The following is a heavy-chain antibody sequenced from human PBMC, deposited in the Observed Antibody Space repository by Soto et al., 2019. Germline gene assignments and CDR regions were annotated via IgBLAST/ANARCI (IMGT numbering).Heavy chain of an antibody. V-gene: IGHV3-23*01. CDR1: GFTFSSYA. CDR3: AKDQVLGYCTNGVCPWSAGFRNYYYGMDV. CDR2: ISGSGGST. J-gene: IGHJ6*02. Sequence: GGSLRLSCAASGFTFSSYAMSWVRQAPGKGLEWVSAISGSGGSTYYADSVKGRFTISRDNSKNTRYLQMNSLRAEDTAVYYCAKDQVLGYCTNGVCPWSAGFRNYYYGMDVWGQGTTVTVSS. D-gene: IGHD2-8*01.